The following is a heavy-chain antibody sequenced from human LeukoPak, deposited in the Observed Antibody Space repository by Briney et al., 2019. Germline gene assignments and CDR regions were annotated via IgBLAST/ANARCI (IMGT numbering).Heavy chain of an antibody. CDR2: VSYSGST. CDR1: GGSFSGYY. Sequence: PSETLSLTCAVYGGSFSGYYWSWIRQPPGKGLEWIGSVSYSGSTYYNPSLKSRVTISLDTSKNQFSLKLSSVTAADTAVYYCARGLSRGLDNWGQGTLVTVSS. V-gene: IGHV4-34*01. J-gene: IGHJ4*02. CDR3: ARGLSRGLDN.